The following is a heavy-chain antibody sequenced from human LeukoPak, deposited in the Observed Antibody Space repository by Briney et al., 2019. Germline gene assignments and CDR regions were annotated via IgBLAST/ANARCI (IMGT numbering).Heavy chain of an antibody. CDR2: INRSGST. V-gene: IGHV4-34*01. Sequence: SETLSLTCAVYGGSFSGYYWSWIRQPPGKGLEWIGEINRSGSTNYNPSLKSRVTISVDTSKNQFSLKLSSVTAADTAVYYCAARVVAATAPGDYWGQGTLVTVSS. CDR3: AARVVAATAPGDY. D-gene: IGHD2-15*01. J-gene: IGHJ4*02. CDR1: GGSFSGYY.